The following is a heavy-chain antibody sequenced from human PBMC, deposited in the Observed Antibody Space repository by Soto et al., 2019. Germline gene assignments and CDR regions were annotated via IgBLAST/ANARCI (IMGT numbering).Heavy chain of an antibody. CDR3: ARGGYGDY. V-gene: IGHV1-18*01. Sequence: QVHLVQSGAEVKKPGASVKGSCQGSGYAFTTYGITWVRQAPGQGLEWMGWISAHNGNTNYAQKLQGRVTVTRDTCTSTAYMELRSMRYDDTAVYYCARGGYGDYWGQGALVTVSS. J-gene: IGHJ4*02. CDR1: GYAFTTYG. CDR2: ISAHNGNT. D-gene: IGHD1-1*01.